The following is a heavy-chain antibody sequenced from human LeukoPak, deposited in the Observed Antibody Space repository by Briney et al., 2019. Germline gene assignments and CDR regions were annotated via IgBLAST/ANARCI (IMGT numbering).Heavy chain of an antibody. CDR3: AKGYVWGSYRPYYFDY. V-gene: IGHV3-23*01. Sequence: GGSLRLSCAASGFTFSGYAMSWVRQAPGKGLEWVSAIGGSGGSTYYADSVKGRFTISRDNSKNTLYLQMNSLRAEDTAVYYCAKGYVWGSYRPYYFDYWGQGTLVTVSS. J-gene: IGHJ4*02. D-gene: IGHD3-16*02. CDR1: GFTFSGYA. CDR2: IGGSGGST.